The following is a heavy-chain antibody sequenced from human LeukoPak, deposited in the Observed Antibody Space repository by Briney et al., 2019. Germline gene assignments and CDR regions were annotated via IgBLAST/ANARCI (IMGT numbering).Heavy chain of an antibody. V-gene: IGHV3-21*01. CDR2: ISSSSSYI. CDR1: GFTFSSYS. J-gene: IGHJ5*02. CDR3: ARDQAALAYTLPNWFDP. D-gene: IGHD6-6*01. Sequence: GGSLRLSCAASGFTFSSYSMNWVRQAPGKGLEWVSSISSSSSYIYYADSVKGRFTISRDNAKNSLYLQMNSLRAEDTAVYYCARDQAALAYTLPNWFDPWGQGTLVTVSS.